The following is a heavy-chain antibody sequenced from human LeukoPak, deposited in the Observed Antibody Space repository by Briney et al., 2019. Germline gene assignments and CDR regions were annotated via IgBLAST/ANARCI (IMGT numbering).Heavy chain of an antibody. D-gene: IGHD3-3*01. CDR1: GYSFTSYW. Sequence: GESLKISCKGSGYSFTSYWISWVRQMPGKGLEWMGIIYPGDSDTRYSPSFQGQVTISADKSISTAYLQWSSLKASDTAMYYCARQSSYDFWSGYYRYYYGMDVWGQGTTVTVSS. V-gene: IGHV5-51*01. CDR2: IYPGDSDT. CDR3: ARQSSYDFWSGYYRYYYGMDV. J-gene: IGHJ6*02.